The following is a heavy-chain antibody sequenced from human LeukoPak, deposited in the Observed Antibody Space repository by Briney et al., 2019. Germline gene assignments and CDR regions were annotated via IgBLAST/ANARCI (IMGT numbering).Heavy chain of an antibody. CDR1: GGSFSGYY. V-gene: IGHV4-34*01. CDR3: ARGHLLWFGEFNYYYMDV. J-gene: IGHJ6*03. Sequence: PSETLSRTCAVYGGSFSGYYWSWIRQPPGKGLEWIGEINHSGSTNYNPSLKSRVTISVDTSKSQFSLKLSSVTAADTAVYYCARGHLLWFGEFNYYYMDVWGKGTTVTVSS. D-gene: IGHD3-10*01. CDR2: INHSGST.